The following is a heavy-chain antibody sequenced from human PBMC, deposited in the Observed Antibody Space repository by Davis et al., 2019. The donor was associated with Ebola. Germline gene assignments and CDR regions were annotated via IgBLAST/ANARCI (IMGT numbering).Heavy chain of an antibody. CDR1: GYTFISYG. D-gene: IGHD1-26*01. CDR2: ISVYNGNT. J-gene: IGHJ3*02. CDR3: ARTSIVGTSTTASDI. V-gene: IGHV1-18*01. Sequence: ASVKVSCKASGYTFISYGITWVRQAPGQGLEWMGWISVYNGNTAYAQLFQGRVTMTTDTSTGTAYMELRSLRSDDTAVYFCARTSIVGTSTTASDIWGQGTMVTVSS.